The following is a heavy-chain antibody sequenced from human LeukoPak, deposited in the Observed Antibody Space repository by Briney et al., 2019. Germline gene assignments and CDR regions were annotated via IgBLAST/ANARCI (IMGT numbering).Heavy chain of an antibody. D-gene: IGHD4-17*01. CDR2: ISGSGVTT. CDR1: GFTFTNYA. CDR3: AKDTVFGEPNWFDP. Sequence: GGSLRLSCAASGFTFTNYAMNWVRQAPGKGLEWVSGISGSGVTTYYADSVKGRFTISRDNSKDMLYLQMNTLRAEDTAVYYCAKDTVFGEPNWFDPWGQGALVTVSS. J-gene: IGHJ5*02. V-gene: IGHV3-23*01.